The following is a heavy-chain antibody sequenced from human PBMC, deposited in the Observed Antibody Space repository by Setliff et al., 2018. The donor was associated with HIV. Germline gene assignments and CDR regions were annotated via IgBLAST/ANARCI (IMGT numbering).Heavy chain of an antibody. CDR2: IIPIFGTA. J-gene: IGHJ4*02. CDR3: ARTNRLLWLDY. V-gene: IGHV1-69*13. Sequence: GASVKVSCKASGYTFSTYGISWVRQAPGQGLEWMGGIIPIFGTANYAQKFQGRVTITADESTSTAYMELSSLRSEDTAVYYCARTNRLLWLDYWGQGTLVTVSS. D-gene: IGHD3-10*01. CDR1: GYTFSTYG.